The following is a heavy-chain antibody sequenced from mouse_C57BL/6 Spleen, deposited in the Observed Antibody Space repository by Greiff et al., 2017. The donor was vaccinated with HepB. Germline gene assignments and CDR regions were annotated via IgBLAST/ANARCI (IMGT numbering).Heavy chain of an antibody. Sequence: QVQLQQSGPELVKPGASVKLSCKASGYTFTSYDINWVKQRPGQGLGWIGWIYPRDGSTKYNEKFKGKATFTVDTSSSTAYMELHSLTSEDSAVYFCARDPNYYGSSYFDYWGQGTTLTVSS. CDR3: ARDPNYYGSSYFDY. V-gene: IGHV1-85*01. CDR2: IYPRDGST. CDR1: GYTFTSYD. D-gene: IGHD1-1*01. J-gene: IGHJ2*01.